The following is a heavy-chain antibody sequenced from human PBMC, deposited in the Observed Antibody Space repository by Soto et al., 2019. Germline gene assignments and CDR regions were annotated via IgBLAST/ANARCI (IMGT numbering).Heavy chain of an antibody. J-gene: IGHJ4*02. CDR1: GVSFNSYF. CDR2: ATPYGRS. Sequence: SDTLSLTCAVYGVSFNSYFWNWVRQPPGKGLEWIGEATPYGRSNYNPSLKSRVTMSKDTSKDQFSLKVRSVTAADTAVYYCARVVVGPTTGHFDKWGQGYLVTVS. V-gene: IGHV4-34*01. D-gene: IGHD1-26*01. CDR3: ARVVVGPTTGHFDK.